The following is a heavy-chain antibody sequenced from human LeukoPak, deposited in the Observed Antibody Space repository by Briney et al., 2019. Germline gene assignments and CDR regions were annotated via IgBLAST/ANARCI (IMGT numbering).Heavy chain of an antibody. CDR2: TRNEANIYTT. D-gene: IGHD1-26*01. Sequence: GGSLRLSCAASGFIFSDHYMGWVRQAPGKGLEWVGRTRNEANIYTTKYAASVKGRFTISRDDSKNSLYLQMNSLKTEDTAVYYCASPVGATTVRAFDIWGQGTMVTVSS. V-gene: IGHV3-72*01. CDR1: GFIFSDHY. CDR3: ASPVGATTVRAFDI. J-gene: IGHJ3*02.